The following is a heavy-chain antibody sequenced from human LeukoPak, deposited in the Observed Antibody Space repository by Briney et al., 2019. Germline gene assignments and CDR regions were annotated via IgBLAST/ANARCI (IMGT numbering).Heavy chain of an antibody. Sequence: SETLSLICTVSGGSISSNSYYWGWIRQPPGKGLEWIGSIYYSGSTYYNPSLKSRVTISVDTSKNQFSLKLSSVTAADTAVYYCANLIPPGWFDPWGQGILVTVSS. CDR3: ANLIPPGWFDP. J-gene: IGHJ5*02. CDR1: GGSISSNSYY. V-gene: IGHV4-39*01. CDR2: IYYSGST.